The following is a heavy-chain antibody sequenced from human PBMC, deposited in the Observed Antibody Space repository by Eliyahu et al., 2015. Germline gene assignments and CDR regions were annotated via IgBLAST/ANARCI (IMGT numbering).Heavy chain of an antibody. CDR2: MYYSGST. V-gene: IGHV4-39*07. CDR3: ASDYGGRIDY. CDR1: XGSISXXYYX. Sequence: QLQLQESGPGLVKPSETXSLTCXVSXGSISXXYYXWVWXRQXPGKGPEWIGSMYYSGSTYQNPSLKSRVTISVDTSKNQFSLKLSSVTAADTAVYYCASDYGGRIDYWGQGTLVTVSS. J-gene: IGHJ4*02. D-gene: IGHD4-23*01.